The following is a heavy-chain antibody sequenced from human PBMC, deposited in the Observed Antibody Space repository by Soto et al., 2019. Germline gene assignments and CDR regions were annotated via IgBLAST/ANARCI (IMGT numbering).Heavy chain of an antibody. CDR3: AKDAISGDGIWLMDS. Sequence: PGGSLRLSCAASGFTFRNYAMTWARQAQGKGLEWVSSLLRSGSSAYYADSVRGRFTISSDTSANSLYLQMDNLRAEDTAIYYCAKDAISGDGIWLMDSWGQGTVVTVS. CDR1: GFTFRNYA. D-gene: IGHD4-17*01. CDR2: LLRSGSSA. V-gene: IGHV3-23*01. J-gene: IGHJ5*02.